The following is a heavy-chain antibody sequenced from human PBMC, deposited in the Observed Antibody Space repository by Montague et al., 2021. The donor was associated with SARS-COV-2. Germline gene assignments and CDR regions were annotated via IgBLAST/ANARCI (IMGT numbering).Heavy chain of an antibody. CDR1: GFSLSTSGMC. Sequence: PALVKPTQTLTLTCTFSGFSLSTSGMCVSWIRQPPGKALEWLALIDWDDDKYYSTSLKTRLTISKDTSKNQVVLTMTNMDPVDTATYYCARLLVVPAAMARFDPWGRGTLVTVSS. CDR2: IDWDDDK. V-gene: IGHV2-70*01. CDR3: ARLLVVPAAMARFDP. J-gene: IGHJ5*02. D-gene: IGHD2-2*01.